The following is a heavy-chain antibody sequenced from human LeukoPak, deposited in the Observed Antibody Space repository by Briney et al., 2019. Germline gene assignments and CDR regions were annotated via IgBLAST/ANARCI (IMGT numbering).Heavy chain of an antibody. D-gene: IGHD1-26*01. J-gene: IGHJ4*02. CDR2: ISGRGGSGGSA. V-gene: IGHV3-23*01. CDR1: GFIFRTYA. Sequence: GGSLGLSCAASGFIFRTYAMSWVRQAPGKGLEWVSAISGRGGSGGSAFYADSVKGRFTISRDNSKNTLYLQMNSLRAEDTAVYYCAKVGSGSPYYFDYWGQGTLVTVSS. CDR3: AKVGSGSPYYFDY.